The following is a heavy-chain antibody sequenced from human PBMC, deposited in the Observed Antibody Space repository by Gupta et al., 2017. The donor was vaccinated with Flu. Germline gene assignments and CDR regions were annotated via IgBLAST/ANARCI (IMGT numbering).Heavy chain of an antibody. Sequence: MHWVRQAPGQGLEWMGWINPNSGGTNYAQKFQGRVTMTRDTSISTAYMELSRLRSDDTAVYYCARPKHYEGPRGGSDWFDPWGQGTLVTVSS. D-gene: IGHD3-22*01. V-gene: IGHV1-2*02. CDR3: ARPKHYEGPRGGSDWFDP. CDR2: INPNSGGT. J-gene: IGHJ5*02.